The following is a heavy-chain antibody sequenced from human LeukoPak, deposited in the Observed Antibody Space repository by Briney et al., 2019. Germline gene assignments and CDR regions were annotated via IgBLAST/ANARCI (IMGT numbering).Heavy chain of an antibody. CDR2: INHSGST. D-gene: IGHD6-13*01. CDR3: ARGYSSDY. Sequence: GSLRLSCAASGFTFSSYWMSWIRQPPGKGLEWIGEINHSGSTNYNPSLKSRVTISVDTSKNQFSPKLSSVTAADTAVYYCARGYSSDYWGQGTLVTVSS. J-gene: IGHJ4*02. CDR1: GFTFSSYW. V-gene: IGHV4-34*01.